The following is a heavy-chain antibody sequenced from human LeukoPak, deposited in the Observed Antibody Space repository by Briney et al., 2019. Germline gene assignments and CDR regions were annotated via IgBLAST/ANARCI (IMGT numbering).Heavy chain of an antibody. D-gene: IGHD2-2*02. V-gene: IGHV1-2*02. CDR1: GYTLTDYY. CDR3: ARETRYCSSTSCYTSFDY. CDR2: INPNSGAT. J-gene: IGHJ4*02. Sequence: ASVKVSCKASGYTLTDYYLHWVRQAPGQRLKWMGWINPNSGATHYAQSFQARVTMTRDTSIASSYMELTGLESDDTAVYYCARETRYCSSTSCYTSFDYWGQGTLVTVSS.